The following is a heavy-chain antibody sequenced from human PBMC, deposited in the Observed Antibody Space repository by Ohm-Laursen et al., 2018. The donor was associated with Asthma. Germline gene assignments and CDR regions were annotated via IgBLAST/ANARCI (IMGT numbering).Heavy chain of an antibody. V-gene: IGHV3-23*01. CDR2: ISGSGGST. J-gene: IGHJ4*02. CDR3: AKATTSGQLLNDY. CDR1: GFTFSSYA. D-gene: IGHD3-10*01. Sequence: SLRLSCTASGFTFSSYAMSWVRQAPGKGLEWVSAISGSGGSTYYADSVKGRFSISRDNSKNTLYLQMNSLRAEDTALYYCAKATTSGQLLNDYWGQGTLVTVSS.